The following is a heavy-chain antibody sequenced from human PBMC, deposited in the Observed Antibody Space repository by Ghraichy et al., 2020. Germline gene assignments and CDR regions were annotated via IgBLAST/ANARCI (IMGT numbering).Heavy chain of an antibody. V-gene: IGHV3-33*01. CDR2: IWYDGSNQ. J-gene: IGHJ3*02. CDR1: GFTFNNHG. D-gene: IGHD6-19*01. Sequence: GGSLRLSCAASGFTFNNHGMHWVRQAPGKGLEWLGVIWYDGSNQYYADSVKGRFIISRDNSRNTLYLQMNSLRAEDTAVYYCARDVEGEQWLVLYAFDIWGQGTMVTVSS. CDR3: ARDVEGEQWLVLYAFDI.